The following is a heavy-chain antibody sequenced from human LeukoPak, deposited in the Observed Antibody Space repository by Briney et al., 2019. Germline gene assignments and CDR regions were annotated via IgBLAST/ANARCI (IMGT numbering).Heavy chain of an antibody. V-gene: IGHV3-30*02. J-gene: IGHJ4*02. CDR3: AKDQYDSSGYPYYDY. CDR2: LWKDGSNN. Sequence: GGSLRLSCVASGFTLRNYGMHWVRQAPGKGLEWVAVLWKDGSNNFYADSVKGRFRFSRDNSKDMLYLQMNSLGDDDTAVYYCAKDQYDSSGYPYYDYWGQGTPVTVSS. CDR1: GFTLRNYG. D-gene: IGHD3-22*01.